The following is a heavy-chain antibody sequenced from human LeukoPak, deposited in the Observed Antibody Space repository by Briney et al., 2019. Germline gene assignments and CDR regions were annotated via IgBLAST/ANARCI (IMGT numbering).Heavy chain of an antibody. J-gene: IGHJ3*02. CDR1: GFTFSSYG. CDR2: IWYGGSNK. CDR3: AKDQVISGSEASDI. Sequence: GGSLRLSCAASGFTFSSYGMHWVRQAPGKGLEWVAVIWYGGSNKYYADSVKGRFTISRDNSKNTLYLQMSSLRAEDTAVYYCAKDQVISGSEASDIWGQGTMVTVSS. V-gene: IGHV3-33*06. D-gene: IGHD2-21*01.